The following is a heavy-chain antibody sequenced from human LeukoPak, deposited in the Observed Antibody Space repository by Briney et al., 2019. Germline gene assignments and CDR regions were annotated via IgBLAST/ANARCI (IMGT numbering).Heavy chain of an antibody. D-gene: IGHD2-2*02. J-gene: IGHJ6*03. CDR3: AKAPKSREYCSSTSCYTFYYYYYYMDV. CDR2: ISYDGSNK. V-gene: IGHV3-30-3*01. CDR1: GFTFSSYA. Sequence: GGSLRLSCAASGFTFSSYAMHWVRQAPGKGLQWVAVISYDGSNKYYADSVKGRFTISRDNSKNTLYLQMNSLRAEDTAVYYCAKAPKSREYCSSTSCYTFYYYYYYMDVWGKGTTVTVSS.